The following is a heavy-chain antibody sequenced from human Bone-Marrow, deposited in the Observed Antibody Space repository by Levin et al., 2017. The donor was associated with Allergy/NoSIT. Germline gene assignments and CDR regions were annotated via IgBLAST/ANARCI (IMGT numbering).Heavy chain of an antibody. CDR2: IYSVGTT. Sequence: RAGGSLRLSCAASGFTVSNNYMSWVRQPPGKGLEWVSLIYSVGTTHYADSVRGRFTISRDHSENTLYLQMNNLRAEDTAVYYCARNPGSTNWSWGQGTLVTVSS. CDR1: GFTVSNNY. CDR3: ARNPGSTNWS. V-gene: IGHV3-53*01. D-gene: IGHD6-13*01. J-gene: IGHJ4*02.